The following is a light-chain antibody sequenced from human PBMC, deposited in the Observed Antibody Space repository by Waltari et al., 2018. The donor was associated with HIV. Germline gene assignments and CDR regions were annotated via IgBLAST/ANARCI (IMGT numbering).Light chain of an antibody. CDR3: SSHTSSSPWV. CDR2: DVI. Sequence: GTSSDVGAYIYVSWYQQHPGKAPKLMIYDVINRPSGVSNRFSGSKSGNTASLTISGLQAEDEADYYCSSHTSSSPWVFGGGTKVTVL. V-gene: IGLV2-14*03. J-gene: IGLJ3*02. CDR1: SSDVGAYIY.